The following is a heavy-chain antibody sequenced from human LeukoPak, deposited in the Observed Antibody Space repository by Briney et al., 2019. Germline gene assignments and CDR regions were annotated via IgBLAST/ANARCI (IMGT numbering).Heavy chain of an antibody. V-gene: IGHV1-24*01. Sequence: GASVKVSCKVSGYTLTELSMHWVRQAPGKGLEWMGGFDPEDGETIYAQKFQGRVTMTEDTSTDTAYMELSSLRSEDTAVYYCATDRISWLLPMAEPSPFDIWGQGTMVTVSS. D-gene: IGHD3-22*01. CDR3: ATDRISWLLPMAEPSPFDI. CDR2: FDPEDGET. CDR1: GYTLTELS. J-gene: IGHJ3*02.